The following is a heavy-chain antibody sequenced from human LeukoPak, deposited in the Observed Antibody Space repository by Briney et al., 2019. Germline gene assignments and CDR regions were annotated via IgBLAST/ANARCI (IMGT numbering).Heavy chain of an antibody. J-gene: IGHJ6*02. D-gene: IGHD4-17*01. CDR3: AREGRMTTATFNARRGRYGMDV. Sequence: PSETLSLTCAVYGGSLSGYYWSWIRQPPGKGLEWIGEINHSGSTNYNPSLKSRVTISVDTSKNQFSLKLSSVTAADTAVYYCAREGRMTTATFNARRGRYGMDVWGQGTTVTVSS. CDR2: INHSGST. CDR1: GGSLSGYY. V-gene: IGHV4-34*01.